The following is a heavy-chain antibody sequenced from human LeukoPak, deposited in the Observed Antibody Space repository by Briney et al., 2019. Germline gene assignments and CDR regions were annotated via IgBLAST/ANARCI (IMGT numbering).Heavy chain of an antibody. CDR3: ARASQLAAAGGSFYYYYMDV. CDR2: MNPNRGNT. J-gene: IGHJ6*03. Sequence: ASVKVSCKASGYTFTSYDINWVRQATGQGLEWMGWMNPNRGNTGYAQKFQGRVTMTRNTSISTAYMELSSLRSEDTAVYYCARASQLAAAGGSFYYYYMDVWGKGTTVTVSS. D-gene: IGHD6-13*01. CDR1: GYTFTSYD. V-gene: IGHV1-8*01.